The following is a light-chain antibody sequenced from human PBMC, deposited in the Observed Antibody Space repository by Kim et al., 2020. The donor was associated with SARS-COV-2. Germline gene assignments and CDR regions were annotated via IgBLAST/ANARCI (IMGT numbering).Light chain of an antibody. CDR1: QSVLYRSNNKNY. CDR3: QKDYGSPRT. CDR2: WAS. J-gene: IGKJ1*01. Sequence: DIVMTQSPDSLAVSLGERATINCKSSQSVLYRSNNKNYLAWYQQKPGQPPKLLIYWASTRESGVPDRFSGSGSGTDFTLTISSLQAEDVAVYYCQKDYGSPRTFGQGTKVDIK. V-gene: IGKV4-1*01.